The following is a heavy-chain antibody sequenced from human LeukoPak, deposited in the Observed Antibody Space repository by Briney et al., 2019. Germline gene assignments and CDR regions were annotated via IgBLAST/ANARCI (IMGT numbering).Heavy chain of an antibody. Sequence: GGSLRLSRAASGFTFSSYSMNWVRQAPGKGLEWVAYISSSSSTIYYADSVKGRFTISRDNAKNSLYLQMNSLRAEDTAVYYCARDRRSSTSCYWGEDFDYWGQGTLVTVSS. J-gene: IGHJ4*02. CDR2: ISSSSSTI. V-gene: IGHV3-48*01. CDR3: ARDRRSSTSCYWGEDFDY. CDR1: GFTFSSYS. D-gene: IGHD2-2*01.